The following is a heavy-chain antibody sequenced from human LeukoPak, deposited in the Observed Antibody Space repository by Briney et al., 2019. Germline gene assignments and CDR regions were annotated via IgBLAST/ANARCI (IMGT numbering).Heavy chain of an antibody. Sequence: GGSLRLSCAASGFTFSSYEMNWVRQAPGKGLEWVSYISSSGSTIYYADSVKGRFTISRDNAKNSLYLQMNSLRAEDTAVYYCARDLTEYYDFWSGYSDLFDYWGQGTLVTVSS. CDR1: GFTFSSYE. V-gene: IGHV3-48*03. CDR2: ISSSGSTI. CDR3: ARDLTEYYDFWSGYSDLFDY. J-gene: IGHJ4*02. D-gene: IGHD3-3*01.